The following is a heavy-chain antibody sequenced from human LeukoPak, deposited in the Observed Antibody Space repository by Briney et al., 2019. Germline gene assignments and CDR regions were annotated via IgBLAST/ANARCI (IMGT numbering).Heavy chain of an antibody. J-gene: IGHJ5*02. D-gene: IGHD3-10*01. CDR2: ISGSGGST. V-gene: IGHV3-23*01. Sequence: PGGSLRLSCAASGFTFSSYAMSWVRQAPGKGLEWVSAISGSGGSTYYADSVKGRFTISRDNSKNTLYLQMNSLRAEDTAVYYCAKDPLLWFGELSAINWFDPWGQGTLVTVSS. CDR3: AKDPLLWFGELSAINWFDP. CDR1: GFTFSSYA.